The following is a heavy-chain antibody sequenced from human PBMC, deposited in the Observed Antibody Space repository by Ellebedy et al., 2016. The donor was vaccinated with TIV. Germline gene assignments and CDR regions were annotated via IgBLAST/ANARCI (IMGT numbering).Heavy chain of an antibody. CDR3: ARARGRGYHRFDP. J-gene: IGHJ5*02. Sequence: MPSETLSLTCTVSGGSISSYYWSWIRQPPGKGLEWIGYIYYSGSSNYNPSLKSRVTISIDTSKNQFSLKLSSVTAADTAVYYCARARGRGYHRFDPWGQGTLVTVSS. D-gene: IGHD3-10*01. CDR2: IYYSGSS. CDR1: GGSISSYY. V-gene: IGHV4-59*12.